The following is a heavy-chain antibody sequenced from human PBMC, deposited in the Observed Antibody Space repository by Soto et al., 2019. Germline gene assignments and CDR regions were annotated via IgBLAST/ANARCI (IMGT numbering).Heavy chain of an antibody. D-gene: IGHD6-19*01. CDR3: ARGYSSGWLFYFDY. Sequence: QVQLVQSGAEVKKPGSSVKVSCKASGGTFSSYAISWVGQALGQGLEWMGGIIPIFGTANYAQKFQGRVTITADESTSTAYMELSSLRSEDTAVYYCARGYSSGWLFYFDYWGQGTLVTVSS. V-gene: IGHV1-69*01. CDR1: GGTFSSYA. CDR2: IIPIFGTA. J-gene: IGHJ4*02.